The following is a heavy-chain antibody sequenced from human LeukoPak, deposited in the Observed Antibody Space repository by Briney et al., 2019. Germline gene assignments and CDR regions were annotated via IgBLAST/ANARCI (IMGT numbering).Heavy chain of an antibody. Sequence: GGSLRLSCAASGFTFSSYAMSWVRQAPGKGLEWVSAISGSGGDTYYADSVKGRFTISRDNSKNTLYLQMNSLRAEDTAVYYCAKGRELRQYYFDYWGQGTLVTVSS. V-gene: IGHV3-23*01. CDR3: AKGRELRQYYFDY. D-gene: IGHD1-26*01. CDR2: ISGSGGDT. J-gene: IGHJ4*02. CDR1: GFTFSSYA.